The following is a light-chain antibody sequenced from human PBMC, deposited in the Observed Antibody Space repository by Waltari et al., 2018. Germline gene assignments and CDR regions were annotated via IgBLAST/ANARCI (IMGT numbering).Light chain of an antibody. Sequence: EIALTQSPGTLSLPPGERDTLSCRASQNIGRYLVWYQQKPGQAPRLLIYEASRRATGIPDRFSGSGSGTDFSLTISRLEPEDFAIYYCQNHERLPATFGQGTKVEIK. J-gene: IGKJ1*01. CDR2: EAS. CDR1: QNIGRY. V-gene: IGKV3-20*01. CDR3: QNHERLPAT.